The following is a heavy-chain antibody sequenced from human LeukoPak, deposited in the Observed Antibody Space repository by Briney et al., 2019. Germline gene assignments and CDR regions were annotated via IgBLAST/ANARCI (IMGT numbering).Heavy chain of an antibody. CDR3: ARSSAVAGYYYYYYMDV. J-gene: IGHJ6*03. V-gene: IGHV4-59*01. CDR1: GGSIRSYY. D-gene: IGHD6-19*01. CDR2: IYSSGSS. Sequence: PSETLSLTCTVSGGSIRSYYWSWIRQPPGKGLEWMGYIYSSGSSNYNPSLKSRLTISVDTSKNQFSLRLSSVTAADTAVSYCARSSAVAGYYYYYYMDVWGKGTTVTVSS.